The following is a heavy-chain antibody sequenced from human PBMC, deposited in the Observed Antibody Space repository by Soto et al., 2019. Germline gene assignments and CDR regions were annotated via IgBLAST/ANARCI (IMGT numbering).Heavy chain of an antibody. CDR3: VRGGSSGHWFDP. CDR1: GVSISSDGYY. D-gene: IGHD2-15*01. V-gene: IGHV4-31*03. J-gene: IGHJ5*02. CDR2: ILYSGST. Sequence: VQVQESGPGLVKPSHTLSLTCNVSGVSISSDGYYWSWIRQHPGKGLGWIGYILYSGSTLYNPSLXSXXTLSADTSKNQLSLQLSSVTAADTAVYYCVRGGSSGHWFDPWGQGILVTVSS.